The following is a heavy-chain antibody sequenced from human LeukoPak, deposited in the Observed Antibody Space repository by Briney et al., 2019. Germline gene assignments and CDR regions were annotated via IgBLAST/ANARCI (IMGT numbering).Heavy chain of an antibody. V-gene: IGHV4-59*01. D-gene: IGHD2-2*01. CDR1: GGSISSYY. CDR3: ARDRGYCSSTSCPAYHDAFDI. Sequence: SETLSLTCTVSGGSISSYYWSWIRQPPGKGLEWIGYIYYSGSTNYNPSLKSRVTISVDTSKNQFSLKLSSVTAADTAVYYCARDRGYCSSTSCPAYHDAFDIWGQGTMVTVSS. J-gene: IGHJ3*02. CDR2: IYYSGST.